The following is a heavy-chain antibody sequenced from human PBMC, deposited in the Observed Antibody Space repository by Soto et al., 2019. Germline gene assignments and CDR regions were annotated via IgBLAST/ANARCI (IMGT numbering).Heavy chain of an antibody. D-gene: IGHD3-16*02. J-gene: IGHJ3*02. CDR2: MNPNSGNT. CDR3: ARGLSAITFGGVIVHDAFDI. Sequence: ASVKVSCKASGYTFTSYDINWVRQATGQGLEWMGWMNPNSGNTGYAQKFQGRVTMTRNTSISTAYMELSSLRSEDTAVYYCARGLSAITFGGVIVHDAFDIWGQGTMVTVSS. V-gene: IGHV1-8*01. CDR1: GYTFTSYD.